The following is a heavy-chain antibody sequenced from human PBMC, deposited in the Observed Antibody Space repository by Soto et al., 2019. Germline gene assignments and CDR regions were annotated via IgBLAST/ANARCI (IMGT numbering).Heavy chain of an antibody. CDR2: IYTSGST. Sequence: PLDTLCLSWTVSGCSISGYGWSWIRQPAGKGLEWIGRIYTSGSTNYNPSLKSRVTMSVDTSKNQFSLKLSSVTAADTAVYYCAREVATTRAFDYWGQGTLVTVSS. D-gene: IGHD5-12*01. V-gene: IGHV4-4*07. CDR1: GCSISGYG. J-gene: IGHJ4*02. CDR3: AREVATTRAFDY.